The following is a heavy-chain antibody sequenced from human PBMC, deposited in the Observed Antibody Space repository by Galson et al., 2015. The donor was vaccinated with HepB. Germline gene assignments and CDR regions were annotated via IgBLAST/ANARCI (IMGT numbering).Heavy chain of an antibody. CDR2: ISYDGSNK. Sequence: SLRLSCAASGFTFSSYAMHWVRQAPGKGLEWVAVISYDGSNKYYADSVKGRFTISRDNSKNTLYLQMNSLRAEDTAVYYCARDRQHYDFWSGHYGAYYFDYWGQGTLVTVSS. V-gene: IGHV3-30-3*01. J-gene: IGHJ4*02. CDR1: GFTFSSYA. CDR3: ARDRQHYDFWSGHYGAYYFDY. D-gene: IGHD3-3*01.